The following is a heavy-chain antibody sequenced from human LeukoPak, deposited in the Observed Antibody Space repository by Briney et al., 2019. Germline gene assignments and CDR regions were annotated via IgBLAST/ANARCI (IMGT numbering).Heavy chain of an antibody. Sequence: PGGSLRLSCAASGFTFSSYAMSWVRQAPGKGLEWVSAISGSGGSTHYADSVKGRFTISRDNSKNTLYLQMNSLRAEDTAVYYCAKGRRGQAGGYYFDYWGQGTLVTVSS. CDR1: GFTFSSYA. J-gene: IGHJ4*02. CDR3: AKGRRGQAGGYYFDY. V-gene: IGHV3-23*01. CDR2: ISGSGGST. D-gene: IGHD6-19*01.